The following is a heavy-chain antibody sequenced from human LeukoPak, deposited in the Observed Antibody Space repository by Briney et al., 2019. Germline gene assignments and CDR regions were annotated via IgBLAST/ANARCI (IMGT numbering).Heavy chain of an antibody. Sequence: SVKVSCKASGGTFCTYAISWVRQAPGQGLEWMGGIIPTFGTANYAQKFQGRVTITADESTSTAYMELSSLRSEDTAVYYCARAGYNTNWPLRWFDPWGQGTLVTVSS. CDR1: GGTFCTYA. D-gene: IGHD1-1*01. V-gene: IGHV1-69*13. J-gene: IGHJ5*02. CDR2: IIPTFGTA. CDR3: ARAGYNTNWPLRWFDP.